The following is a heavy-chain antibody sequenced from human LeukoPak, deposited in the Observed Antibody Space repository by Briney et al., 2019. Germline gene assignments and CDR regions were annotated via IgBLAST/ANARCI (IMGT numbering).Heavy chain of an antibody. D-gene: IGHD6-6*01. CDR3: ARDFIAARGEYYYYMDV. J-gene: IGHJ6*03. Sequence: GASVKVSCKASGYTFTSYYMHWVRQAPGQGLEWMGIINPSGGSTSYAQKFQGRVTMTRDMSTSTVYMELSSLRSEDTAVYYCARDFIAARGEYYYYMDVWGKGTTVTVSS. CDR1: GYTFTSYY. V-gene: IGHV1-46*01. CDR2: INPSGGST.